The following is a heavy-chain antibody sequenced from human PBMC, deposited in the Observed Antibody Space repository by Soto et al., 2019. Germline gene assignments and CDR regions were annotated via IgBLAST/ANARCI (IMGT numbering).Heavy chain of an antibody. CDR2: INAGNGNT. D-gene: IGHD3-10*01. Sequence: QVQLVQSGAEVKKPGASVKVSCKASGYTFTSYAMHWVRQAPGQRLEWMGWINAGNGNTKYSQKFQGRVTLTRDTSASPAYMELSSLRSEDTAVYYCAREFGAFNWFDPWGQGTLVTVSS. J-gene: IGHJ5*02. CDR3: AREFGAFNWFDP. CDR1: GYTFTSYA. V-gene: IGHV1-3*01.